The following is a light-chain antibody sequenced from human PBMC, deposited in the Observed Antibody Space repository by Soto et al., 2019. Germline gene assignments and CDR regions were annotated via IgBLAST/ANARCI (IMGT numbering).Light chain of an antibody. J-gene: IGKJ4*01. Sequence: MMMTQSPATLSVSPGERVTLSCRTSHSVNSHVAWYQQKPGQAPRLLLYGASTRATGIPTRFSGSGSGTEFTLTISSLQSEDFAVYYCQQYNSWPLTFGGGTKVDIK. V-gene: IGKV3D-15*01. CDR1: HSVNSH. CDR3: QQYNSWPLT. CDR2: GAS.